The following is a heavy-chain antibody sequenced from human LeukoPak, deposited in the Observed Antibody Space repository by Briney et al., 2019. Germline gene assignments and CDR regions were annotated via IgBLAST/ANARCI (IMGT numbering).Heavy chain of an antibody. V-gene: IGHV3-23*01. CDR1: GFTFSSYA. CDR3: AKPLQTTNPYYFQH. J-gene: IGHJ1*01. D-gene: IGHD1-1*01. CDR2: ISGSGAGT. Sequence: GGSLRLSCAASGFTFSSYAMSWVRQAPGKGLEWVSGISGSGAGTYYADSVKGRFTISRDNSKSTLYLQMNSLRAEDTAVYYYAKPLQTTNPYYFQHWGQGTLVTVPS.